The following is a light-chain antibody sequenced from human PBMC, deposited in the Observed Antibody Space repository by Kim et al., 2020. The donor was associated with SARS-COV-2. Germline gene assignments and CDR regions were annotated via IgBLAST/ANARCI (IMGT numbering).Light chain of an antibody. CDR2: EDD. CDR3: QSYNRDNVL. CDR1: SGSIDDNY. V-gene: IGLV6-57*03. Sequence: GKTVTISCTRSSGSIDDNYVQWYQQRPGGVPTAVIYEDDQRPSGVSDRFSGSIDNSFNSASLTISGLRTEDEADYYCQSYNRDNVLFGGGTKLTVL. J-gene: IGLJ2*01.